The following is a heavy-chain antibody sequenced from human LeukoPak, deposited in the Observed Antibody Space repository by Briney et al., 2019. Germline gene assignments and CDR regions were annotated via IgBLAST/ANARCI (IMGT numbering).Heavy chain of an antibody. CDR1: GFTFSSYW. D-gene: IGHD6-13*01. CDR2: IKQDGSEK. J-gene: IGHJ6*03. CDR3: AREGAAAAVYYYYYMDV. Sequence: GGSLRLSCAASGFTFSSYWMSWVRQAPGKGLEWVANIKQDGSEKYYVDSVKGRFTISRDNAKNSLYLQMNSLRAEDTAVYYCAREGAAAAVYYYYYMDVWGKGTTVTISS. V-gene: IGHV3-7*01.